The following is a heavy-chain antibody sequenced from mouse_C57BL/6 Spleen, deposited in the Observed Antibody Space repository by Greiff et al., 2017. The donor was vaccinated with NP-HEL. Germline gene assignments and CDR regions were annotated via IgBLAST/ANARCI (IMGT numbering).Heavy chain of an antibody. V-gene: IGHV1-52*01. J-gene: IGHJ3*01. Sequence: VQLQQPGAELVRPGSSVKLSCKASGYTFTSYWMHWVKQRPIQGLEWIGNIDPSDSETHYNQKFKDKATLTVDESSSTAYMQLSSLTSEDSAVYYCARSKDYDETRAWFAYWGQGTLVTVSA. CDR1: GYTFTSYW. D-gene: IGHD2-4*01. CDR3: ARSKDYDETRAWFAY. CDR2: IDPSDSET.